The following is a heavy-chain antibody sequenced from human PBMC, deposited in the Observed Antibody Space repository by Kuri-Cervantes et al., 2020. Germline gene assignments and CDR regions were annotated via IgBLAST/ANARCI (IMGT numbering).Heavy chain of an antibody. J-gene: IGHJ4*02. D-gene: IGHD6-13*01. CDR2: ISYDGSNK. CDR3: ASTTAAGQLGSGY. V-gene: IGHV3-30-3*01. Sequence: GESLKISCAASGFTFSSYAMHWVRQAPGKGLEWVAVISYDGSNKYYADSVKGRFTISRDNSKNTLYLRMNSLRAEDTAVYYCASTTAAGQLGSGYWGQGTLVTVSS. CDR1: GFTFSSYA.